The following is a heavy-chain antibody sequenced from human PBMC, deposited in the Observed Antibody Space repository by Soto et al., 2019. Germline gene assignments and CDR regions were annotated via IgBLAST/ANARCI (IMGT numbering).Heavy chain of an antibody. CDR1: GYTFTDHY. CDR3: VGGSGLDY. CDR2: LNPDSGGT. D-gene: IGHD6-19*01. V-gene: IGHV1-2*02. J-gene: IGHJ4*02. Sequence: GASVKVSCKASGYTFTDHYIHWVRQAPGQGLEWMGWLNPDSGGTDYAQKFQGRVTMTRDTSISTAYVELNRIRPDDTAVYYCVGGSGLDYWGQGSLVTVSS.